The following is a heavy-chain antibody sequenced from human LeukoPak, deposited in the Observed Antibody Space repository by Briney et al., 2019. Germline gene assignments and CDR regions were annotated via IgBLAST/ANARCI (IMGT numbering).Heavy chain of an antibody. CDR3: ARHLMITFGGALNYFDY. CDR2: IYYSGST. CDR1: GGSISSSSCY. V-gene: IGHV4-39*01. D-gene: IGHD3-16*01. J-gene: IGHJ4*02. Sequence: PSETLSLTCTVSGGSISSSSCYWGWIRQPPGKGLEWIGSIYYSGSTYYNPSLKSRVTISVDTSKNQFSLKLSSVTAADTAVYYCARHLMITFGGALNYFDYWGQGTLVTVSS.